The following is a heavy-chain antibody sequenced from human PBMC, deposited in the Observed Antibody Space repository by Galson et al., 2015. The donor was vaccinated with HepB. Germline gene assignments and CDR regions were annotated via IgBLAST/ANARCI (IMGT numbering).Heavy chain of an antibody. CDR1: GYTFTSYG. CDR2: ISAYNGNT. J-gene: IGHJ4*02. Sequence: SVKVSCKASGYTFTSYGISWVRQAPGQGLEWMGWISAYNGNTNYAQKLQGRVTMTTDTSTSTAYMELRSLRSDDTAVYYCARDMWEYSSSSWFFDYWGQGTLVTVSS. D-gene: IGHD6-6*01. V-gene: IGHV1-18*01. CDR3: ARDMWEYSSSSWFFDY.